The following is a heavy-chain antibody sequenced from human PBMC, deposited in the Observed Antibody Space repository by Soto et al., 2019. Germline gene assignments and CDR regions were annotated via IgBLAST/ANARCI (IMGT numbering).Heavy chain of an antibody. J-gene: IGHJ6*02. CDR2: IKSKTDGGTT. CDR1: GFTFSNAW. CDR3: TTDRSVVVTATRYYYYYYGMDV. V-gene: IGHV3-15*07. Sequence: PGGSLRLSCAASGFTFSNAWMNWVRQAPGKGLEWVGRIKSKTDGGTTDYAAPVKGRFTISRDDSKNTLYLQMNSLKTEDTAVYYCTTDRSVVVTATRYYYYYYGMDVWGQGTTVTVSS. D-gene: IGHD2-21*02.